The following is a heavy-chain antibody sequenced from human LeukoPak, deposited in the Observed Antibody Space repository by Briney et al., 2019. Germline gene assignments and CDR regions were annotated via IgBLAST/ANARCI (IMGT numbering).Heavy chain of an antibody. CDR1: GFTFDDYA. CDR3: AKDGDP. Sequence: GRSLRLSCAASGFTFDDYAMHWVRHAPGKGLEWVSGISWNSGSIGYADSVKGRFTISRDNAKNSLYLQMNSLRAEDTALYYCAKDGDPWGQGTLVTVSS. CDR2: ISWNSGSI. J-gene: IGHJ5*02. V-gene: IGHV3-9*01.